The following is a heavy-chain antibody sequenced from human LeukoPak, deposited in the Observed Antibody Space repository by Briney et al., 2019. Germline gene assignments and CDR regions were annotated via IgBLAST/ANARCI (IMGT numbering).Heavy chain of an antibody. D-gene: IGHD4-23*01. Sequence: SETLSLTCTVSGGSISSYYWSWIRQPPGKGLEWIGEINHSGSTNYNPSLKSRVTISVDTSKNQFSLKLSSVTAADTAVYYCARGVDYGGNSGDYWGQGTLVTVSS. V-gene: IGHV4-34*01. J-gene: IGHJ4*02. CDR2: INHSGST. CDR1: GGSISSYY. CDR3: ARGVDYGGNSGDY.